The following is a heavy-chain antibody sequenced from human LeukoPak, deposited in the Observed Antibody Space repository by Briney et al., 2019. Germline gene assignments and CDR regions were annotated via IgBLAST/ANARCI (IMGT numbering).Heavy chain of an antibody. CDR2: IYYSGST. J-gene: IGHJ4*02. Sequence: PSETLSLTCTVSGGSISSYYWSWIRQPPGKGLECIGYIYYSGSTNYNPPLKSRVTISVDTSKNQFSLKLSSVTAADTAVYYCASSPRRTGTTNFDYWGQGTLVTVSS. V-gene: IGHV4-59*01. CDR1: GGSISSYY. CDR3: ASSPRRTGTTNFDY. D-gene: IGHD1-7*01.